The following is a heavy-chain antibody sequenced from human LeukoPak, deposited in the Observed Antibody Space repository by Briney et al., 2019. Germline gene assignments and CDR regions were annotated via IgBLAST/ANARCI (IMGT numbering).Heavy chain of an antibody. CDR2: ISYDGSNN. CDR3: AKKTRYCSGGSCYFGNYFDY. Sequence: PGRSLRLSCAASGLTFSSYGMHWVRPAPSKGLEWVAVISYDGSNNYYADSVKGRFTISRVNSKNTLYLQMNSLRAEDTAVYYCAKKTRYCSGGSCYFGNYFDYWGQGTLVTVSS. J-gene: IGHJ4*02. D-gene: IGHD2-15*01. V-gene: IGHV3-30*18. CDR1: GLTFSSYG.